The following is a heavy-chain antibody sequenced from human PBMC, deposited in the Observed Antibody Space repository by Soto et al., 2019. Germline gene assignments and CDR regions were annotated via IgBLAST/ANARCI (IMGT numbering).Heavy chain of an antibody. CDR3: ARESLLCSGGDCYFIAPFDY. V-gene: IGHV3-72*01. Sequence: EVQLVESGGGLVQPGGSLRLSCAASGFPFSDHHMDWVRQAPGKGLEWIGRTRNKASSSITEYAVSVKGRFTISRDDSKNSLYLQMNSLRTEDTAVYYCARESLLCSGGDCYFIAPFDYWGQGTLVTVSS. J-gene: IGHJ4*02. D-gene: IGHD2-21*01. CDR2: TRNKASSSIT. CDR1: GFPFSDHH.